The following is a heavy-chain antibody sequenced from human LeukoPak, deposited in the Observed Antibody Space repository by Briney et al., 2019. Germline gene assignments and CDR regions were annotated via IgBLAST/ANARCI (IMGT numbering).Heavy chain of an antibody. Sequence: GGSLRLSCAASGFTFSSYSMTWVRQAPGKGLEWVSYISSSSSTIYYADSVKGRFTISRDNAKNSLYLQMNSLRDEDTAVYYCARARIDYYDSSGALDYWGQGTLVTVSS. D-gene: IGHD3-22*01. CDR3: ARARIDYYDSSGALDY. CDR1: GFTFSSYS. CDR2: ISSSSSTI. V-gene: IGHV3-48*02. J-gene: IGHJ4*02.